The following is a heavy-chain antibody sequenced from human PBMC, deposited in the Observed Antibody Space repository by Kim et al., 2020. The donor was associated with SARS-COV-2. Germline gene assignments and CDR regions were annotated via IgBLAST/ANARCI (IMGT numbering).Heavy chain of an antibody. CDR2: IESKAYGGTA. CDR1: GFIFGDYD. V-gene: IGHV3-49*03. CDR3: VLRPKDCSSTSCPFDR. J-gene: IGHJ5*02. D-gene: IGHD2-2*01. Sequence: GGSLRLSCRTSGFIFGDYDISWFRQAPGKGLEWVSLIESKAYGGTAEYAASVKGRFSLSRDDSKSIAYLQMNSLKIEDTAVYYCVLRPKDCSSTSCPFDRWGRGTQVTVSS.